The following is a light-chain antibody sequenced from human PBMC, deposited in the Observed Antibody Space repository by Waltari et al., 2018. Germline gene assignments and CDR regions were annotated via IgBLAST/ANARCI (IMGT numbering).Light chain of an antibody. CDR3: QHHPNFPFT. J-gene: IGKJ3*01. V-gene: IGKV1-39*01. Sequence: DIQMTQSPSSLSASVGDRVTITCRASQSISSHLNWYQQKPGKAPRLLAYLTSNFQSGVPIRFSGSGSGTDFSLTISRLQPEDFATYYWQHHPNFPFTFGPGTKVDIK. CDR2: LTS. CDR1: QSISSH.